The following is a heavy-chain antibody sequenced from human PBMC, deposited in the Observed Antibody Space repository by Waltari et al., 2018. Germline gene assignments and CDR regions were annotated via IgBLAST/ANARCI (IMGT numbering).Heavy chain of an antibody. V-gene: IGHV1-46*01. CDR1: GYTFANFH. CDR2: INPSGGSA. J-gene: IGHJ4*02. Sequence: QVQLVQSGAEVKKPGASVNVSCKASGYTFANFHMHWVRQAPGHGLEWMGKINPSGGSAGYPQKFQGRVTMTRDTSTGTVYMELTSLTSEDTAVYFCARVPPGPYYFDYWGQGTLVTVSS. CDR3: ARVPPGPYYFDY.